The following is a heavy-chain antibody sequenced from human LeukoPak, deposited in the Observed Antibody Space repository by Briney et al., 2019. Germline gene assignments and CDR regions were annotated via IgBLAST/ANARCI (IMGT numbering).Heavy chain of an antibody. J-gene: IGHJ4*02. CDR3: ARDGGGYSYGNYYYDH. CDR2: ISSGGSTI. CDR1: GFTFTYSS. Sequence: GGSLRLSCAASGFTFTYSSMNWVRQAPGKGLEWVSYISSGGSTIFYADSVKGRFTIFRDDAKNSLYLRMSSPRDEDTAVYYCARDGGGYSYGNYYYDHWGQGTLVTVSS. V-gene: IGHV3-48*02. D-gene: IGHD5-18*01.